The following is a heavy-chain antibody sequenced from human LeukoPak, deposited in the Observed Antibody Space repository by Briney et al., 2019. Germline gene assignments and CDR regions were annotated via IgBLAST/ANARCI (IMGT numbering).Heavy chain of an antibody. CDR2: IYYSGST. D-gene: IGHD3-3*01. CDR3: ARDQDDFWSGHTSPRSDV. J-gene: IGHJ6*04. Sequence: SQTLSLTCTVSGGSISSGDYYWSWIRQPPGKGLEWIGYIYYSGSTYYNSSLKSRVTISVNTYKNQFSLKLSSVAAADTAVYYCARDQDDFWSGHTSPRSDVWGKGTTVTVPS. CDR1: GGSISSGDYY. V-gene: IGHV4-30-4*08.